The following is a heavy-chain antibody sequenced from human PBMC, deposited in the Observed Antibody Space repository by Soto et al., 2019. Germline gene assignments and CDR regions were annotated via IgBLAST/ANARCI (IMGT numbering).Heavy chain of an antibody. J-gene: IGHJ5*02. CDR1: GFIFSGYG. V-gene: IGHV3-30*18. D-gene: IGHD3-22*01. CDR2: ISYGGSEK. CDR3: AKGFPPPYDSTGYFTS. Sequence: PGGSLRLSCAASGFIFSGYGMHWVRQAPGKGLEWVAVISYGGSEKYYADSVKGRFAISRDDSKNTLFLQMSSLRVDDTAVYFCAKGFPPPYDSTGYFTSWGQGTLVTVSS.